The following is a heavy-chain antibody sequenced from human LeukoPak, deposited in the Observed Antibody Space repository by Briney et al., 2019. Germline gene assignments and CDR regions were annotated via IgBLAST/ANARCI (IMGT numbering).Heavy chain of an antibody. D-gene: IGHD6-19*01. CDR2: IKQDGTEK. CDR1: GFTFSSFW. V-gene: IGHV3-7*01. CDR3: ASLSATAYSSAWRGNY. Sequence: PGGSLRLSCAASGFTFSSFWMSWVRQAQGKGLEWLATIKQDGTEKYYVDSVKGRFTISRDNAKNSLYLQMNSLRGEDTAVYYCASLSATAYSSAWRGNYWGQGTLVTVSS. J-gene: IGHJ4*02.